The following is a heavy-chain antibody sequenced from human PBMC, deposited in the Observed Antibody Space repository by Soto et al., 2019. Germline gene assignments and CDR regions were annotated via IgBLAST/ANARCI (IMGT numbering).Heavy chain of an antibody. J-gene: IGHJ4*02. CDR2: IIPLFGTA. Sequence: ASVKVSCKTSGGTFSTYSIYWVRQAPGQGLEWMGAIIPLFGTADYAQKFQGRVTITADESTSTASMELSSLRSEDTAVYYCARPKGSYSSGYYYFDYWGQGTLVTSPQ. CDR1: GGTFSTYS. CDR3: ARPKGSYSSGYYYFDY. D-gene: IGHD6-19*01. V-gene: IGHV1-69*13.